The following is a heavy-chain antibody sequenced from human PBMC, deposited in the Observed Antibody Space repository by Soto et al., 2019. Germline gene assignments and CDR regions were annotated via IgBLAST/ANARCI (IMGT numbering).Heavy chain of an antibody. J-gene: IGHJ4*02. CDR3: AKEPAGYSYGYTFFDY. CDR1: GFPFSSYA. Sequence: GGSLRLSCAASGFPFSSYAMSWVRQAPGKGLEWVSAISGSGGSTYYADSVKGRFTISRDNSKNTLYLQMNSLRAEDTAVYYCAKEPAGYSYGYTFFDYWGQGTLVTVSS. D-gene: IGHD5-18*01. CDR2: ISGSGGST. V-gene: IGHV3-23*01.